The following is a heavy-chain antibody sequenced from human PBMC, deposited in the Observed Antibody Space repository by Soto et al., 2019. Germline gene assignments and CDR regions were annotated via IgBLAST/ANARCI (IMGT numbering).Heavy chain of an antibody. CDR2: IYYSGST. Sequence: SETLSLTCTVSGGSISSGDYYWSWIRQPPGKGLEWIGYIYYSGSTYYNPSLKSRVTISVDTSKNQFSLKLSSVTAADTAVYYCARGFVVSYYFDYWGQGTLVTVSS. V-gene: IGHV4-30-4*01. CDR1: GGSISSGDYY. D-gene: IGHD3-10*01. J-gene: IGHJ4*02. CDR3: ARGFVVSYYFDY.